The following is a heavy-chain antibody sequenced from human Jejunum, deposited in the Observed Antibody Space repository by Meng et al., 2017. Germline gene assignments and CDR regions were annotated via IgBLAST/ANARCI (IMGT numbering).Heavy chain of an antibody. CDR1: GASFTGYS. D-gene: IGHD3-10*01. J-gene: IGHJ4*01. CDR2: VNHDGGT. CDR3: AREGSWFGADF. V-gene: IGHV4-34*01. Sequence: SETLSLTCTVYGASFTGYSWTWIRQSPGKGLEWIGEVNHDGGTSYSPSLKSRVVISIDTSKNQFSLKLTAVTATDTAVYYCAREGSWFGADFWGQGTQVTVYS.